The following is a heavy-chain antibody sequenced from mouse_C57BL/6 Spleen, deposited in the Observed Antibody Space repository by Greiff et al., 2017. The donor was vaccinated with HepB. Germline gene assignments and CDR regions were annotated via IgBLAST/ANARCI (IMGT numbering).Heavy chain of an antibody. J-gene: IGHJ2*01. V-gene: IGHV5-16*01. Sequence: DVKLVESEGGLVQPGSSMKLSCTASGFTFSDYYMAWVRQIPEKGLEWVANINYDGSSTYYLDSLKSRFIISRDNAKNILYLQMSSLKSEDTATYYCARDTALDYWGQGTTLTVSS. D-gene: IGHD1-2*01. CDR3: ARDTALDY. CDR2: INYDGSST. CDR1: GFTFSDYY.